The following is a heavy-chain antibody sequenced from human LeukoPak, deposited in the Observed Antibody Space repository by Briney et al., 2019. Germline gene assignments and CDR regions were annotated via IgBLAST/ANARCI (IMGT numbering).Heavy chain of an antibody. D-gene: IGHD3-9*01. CDR1: GGSISSGDYY. Sequence: PSQTLSLTCTVSGGSISSGDYYWSWIRQPPGKGLEWIGYIYYSGSTYYNPSLNSRVTISVDTSKNQFSLKLSSVTAADTAVYYCARELTYYDILTGYSPTAWFDPWGQGTLVTVSS. J-gene: IGHJ5*02. CDR3: ARELTYYDILTGYSPTAWFDP. V-gene: IGHV4-30-4*01. CDR2: IYYSGST.